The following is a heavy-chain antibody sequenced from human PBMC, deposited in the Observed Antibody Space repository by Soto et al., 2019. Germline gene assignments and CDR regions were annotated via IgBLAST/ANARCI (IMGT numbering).Heavy chain of an antibody. Sequence: ASVKVSCKASGYTFTSYAMHWVRQAPGQRLERMGWINAGNGNTKYSQKFQGRVTITRDTSASTAYMELSSLRSEDTAVYYCASPLAPYCSGGSCYGLGGMDVWGQGTTVTISS. CDR3: ASPLAPYCSGGSCYGLGGMDV. CDR1: GYTFTSYA. D-gene: IGHD2-15*01. V-gene: IGHV1-3*01. J-gene: IGHJ6*02. CDR2: INAGNGNT.